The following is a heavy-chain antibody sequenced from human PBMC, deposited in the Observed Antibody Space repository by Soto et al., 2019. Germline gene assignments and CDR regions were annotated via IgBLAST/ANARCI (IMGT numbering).Heavy chain of an antibody. Sequence: QVQLVQSGAEVKKPGSSVKVSCTASGGTFSSYAISWVRQAPGQGLEWMGGIIPIFGTANYAQKFQGRVTITADESTSTAYMELSSLRSEDTAVYYCARESLLYCSSTSCPFDYWGQGTLVTVSS. J-gene: IGHJ4*02. V-gene: IGHV1-69*01. D-gene: IGHD2-2*01. CDR1: GGTFSSYA. CDR2: IIPIFGTA. CDR3: ARESLLYCSSTSCPFDY.